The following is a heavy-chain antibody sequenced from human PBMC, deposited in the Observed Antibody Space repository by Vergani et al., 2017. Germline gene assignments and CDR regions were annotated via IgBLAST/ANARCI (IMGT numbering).Heavy chain of an antibody. J-gene: IGHJ6*03. CDR1: GFTFSSYA. V-gene: IGHV3-23*03. CDR2: IYSGGSST. D-gene: IGHD5-18*01. Sequence: EVQLLESGGGLVQPGGSLRLSCAASGFTFSSYAMSWVRQAPGKGLEWVSVIYSGGSSTYYADSVKGRFTISRDNSKNTLYLQMNSLRAEDTAVYYCAKVGGRDSYGYGYMDVWGKGTTVTVSS. CDR3: AKVGGRDSYGYGYMDV.